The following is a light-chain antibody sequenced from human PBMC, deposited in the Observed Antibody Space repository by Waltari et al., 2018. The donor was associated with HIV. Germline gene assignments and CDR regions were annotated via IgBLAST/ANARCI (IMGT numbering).Light chain of an antibody. CDR2: KAS. CDR1: QNIEKW. CDR3: QQYNGQSYT. V-gene: IGKV1-5*03. J-gene: IGKJ2*01. Sequence: DIQMTQSPSILSASVGGRVTMTCRASQNIEKWLAWYQQKAGKAPKLLVYKASSLQTGVPSRFAGRGSGTQFSLTISALQPDDFATYYCQQYNGQSYTFGQGTRL.